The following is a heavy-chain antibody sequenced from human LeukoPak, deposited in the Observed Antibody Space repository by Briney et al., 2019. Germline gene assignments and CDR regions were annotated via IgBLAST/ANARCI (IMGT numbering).Heavy chain of an antibody. J-gene: IGHJ4*02. CDR3: ARVTGSIDY. Sequence: ASVKVSCRASGYAFTSYDINWVRQATGQGLEWMGWMNPNSGNTGYAQKFQGRVTMTRDTPISTAYMELSSLRFEDTVVYYCARVTGSIDYWGQGTLVTVSS. CDR1: GYAFTSYD. D-gene: IGHD1-26*01. CDR2: MNPNSGNT. V-gene: IGHV1-8*01.